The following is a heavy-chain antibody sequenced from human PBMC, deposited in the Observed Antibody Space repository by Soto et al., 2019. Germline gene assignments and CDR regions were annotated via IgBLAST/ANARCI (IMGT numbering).Heavy chain of an antibody. CDR3: TCHPPRGDYHKHARNY. D-gene: IGHD4-17*01. V-gene: IGHV3-7*03. Sequence: GGSLGLSCAASGFTFSRFWMSWVRQAPGKGLEWVANIKEDGSEKYYVDSVKGRFTISRDNAKNSLFLQMISLRAEDTAVYFCTCHPPRGDYHKHARNYWGHGTQVTVSS. CDR2: IKEDGSEK. J-gene: IGHJ4*01. CDR1: GFTFSRFW.